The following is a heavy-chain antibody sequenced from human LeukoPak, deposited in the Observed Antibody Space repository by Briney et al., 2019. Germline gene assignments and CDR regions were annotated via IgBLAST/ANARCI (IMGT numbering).Heavy chain of an antibody. V-gene: IGHV3-7*05. Sequence: PGGSLRLSCAASGFTFSSYWMGWVRQAPGKGLERVANIKQDGSEKYYLDSVKGRFTISRDNARNSLYLEMNSLRVEDTAVYYCARDKSVGATPLDYWGQGTLVTVSS. J-gene: IGHJ4*02. CDR1: GFTFSSYW. CDR2: IKQDGSEK. CDR3: ARDKSVGATPLDY. D-gene: IGHD1-26*01.